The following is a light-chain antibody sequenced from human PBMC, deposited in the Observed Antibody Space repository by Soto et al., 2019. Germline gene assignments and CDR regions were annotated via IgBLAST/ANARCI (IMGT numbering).Light chain of an antibody. CDR2: HAC. CDR1: QGISSY. Sequence: RITQCPSSLSAYVGDRVTITCQASQGISSYFAWYQQEPGKDPKGMLYHACSLESALPSSFSVSRSVTEFPLNTGSLQPDDFATYYCHHYNSHPLSFGGGTK. J-gene: IGKJ4*01. V-gene: IGKV1-5*01. CDR3: HHYNSHPLS.